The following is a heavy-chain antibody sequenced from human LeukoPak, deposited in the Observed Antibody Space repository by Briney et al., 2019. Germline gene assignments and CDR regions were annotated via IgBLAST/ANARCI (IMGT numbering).Heavy chain of an antibody. CDR2: IIPIFGTA. D-gene: IGHD6-13*01. V-gene: IGHV1-69*13. Sequence: GASVKVSCKVSGGTFSSYAISWVRQAPGQGLEWMGGIIPIFGTANYVQKFQGRVTITADESTSTAYMELSSLRSEDTAVYYCASYPYSSSWSPNGDFDYWGQGTLVTVSS. CDR3: ASYPYSSSWSPNGDFDY. CDR1: GGTFSSYA. J-gene: IGHJ4*02.